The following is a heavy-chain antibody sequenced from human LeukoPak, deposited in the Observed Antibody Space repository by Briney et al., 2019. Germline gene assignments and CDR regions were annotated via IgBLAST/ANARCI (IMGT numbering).Heavy chain of an antibody. CDR2: IKQDGSEK. J-gene: IGHJ5*02. V-gene: IGHV3-7*05. Sequence: GGTLRLSCAASGLTLSTYCLSWVRQDPGKGLECVANIKQDGSEKNYVDSVKGRFTISRDNAKNSLYLQMNSLRVEDTAVYYCARGFRWFDPWGQGTLVTVSS. CDR3: ARGFRWFDP. CDR1: GLTLSTYC.